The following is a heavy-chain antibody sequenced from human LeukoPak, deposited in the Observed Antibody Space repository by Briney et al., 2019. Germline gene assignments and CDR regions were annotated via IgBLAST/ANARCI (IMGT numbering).Heavy chain of an antibody. D-gene: IGHD3-10*01. V-gene: IGHV3-30*04. J-gene: IGHJ6*02. CDR1: GFTFSSYA. CDR3: ARGHYYGSGSYYWALYYYYGMDV. CDR2: ISYDGSNK. Sequence: GRSLRLSRAASGFTFSSYAMHWVRQAPGKGLEWVAVISYDGSNKYYADSVKGRFTISRDNSKNTLYLQMNSLRAEDTAVYYCARGHYYGSGSYYWALYYYYGMDVWGQGTTVTVSS.